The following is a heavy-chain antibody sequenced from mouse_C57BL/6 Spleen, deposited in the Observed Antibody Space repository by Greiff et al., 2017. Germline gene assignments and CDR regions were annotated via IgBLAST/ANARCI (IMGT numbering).Heavy chain of an antibody. CDR3: ARGFFITTVVVDY. J-gene: IGHJ2*01. CDR2: INPNNGGT. D-gene: IGHD1-1*01. V-gene: IGHV1-26*01. CDR1: GYTFTDYY. Sequence: VQLQQSGPELVKPGASVKLSCKASGYTFTDYYMNWVKQSHGKSLEWIGDINPNNGGTSYNQKFKGKATLTVDKSSSTAYMELRSLTSEDSAVYYCARGFFITTVVVDYWGQGTTLTVSS.